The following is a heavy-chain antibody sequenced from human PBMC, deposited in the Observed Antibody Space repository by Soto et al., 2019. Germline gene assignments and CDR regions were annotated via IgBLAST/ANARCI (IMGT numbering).Heavy chain of an antibody. J-gene: IGHJ6*03. D-gene: IGHD6-6*01. CDR2: IYPGDSDT. Sequence: PGESLKISCKGSGYSFTSYWIGWVRQMPGKGLEWMGIIYPGDSDTRYSPSFQGQVTISADKSISTAYLQWSSLKASDTAMYYCARQFEGYSSSPEGYYYYYMDVWGKGTTVTVSS. CDR1: GYSFTSYW. CDR3: ARQFEGYSSSPEGYYYYYMDV. V-gene: IGHV5-51*01.